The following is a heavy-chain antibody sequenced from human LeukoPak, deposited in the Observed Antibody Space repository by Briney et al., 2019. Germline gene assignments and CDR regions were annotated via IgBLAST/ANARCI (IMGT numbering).Heavy chain of an antibody. CDR3: ARDQGDDHCYYGMDV. Sequence: GGSLRLSCAASGFTFSSYSMNWVRQAPGKGLEWVSSISSSSSYIYYADSVKGRFTISRDNAKNSLYLQMNSLRAEDTAVYYCARDQGDDHCYYGMDVWGQGTTVTVSS. D-gene: IGHD5-12*01. CDR1: GFTFSSYS. J-gene: IGHJ6*02. CDR2: ISSSSSYI. V-gene: IGHV3-21*01.